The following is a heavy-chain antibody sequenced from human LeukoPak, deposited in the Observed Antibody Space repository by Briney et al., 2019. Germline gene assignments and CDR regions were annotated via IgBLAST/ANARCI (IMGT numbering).Heavy chain of an antibody. CDR2: IGASGSST. CDR1: DFLFSSYA. J-gene: IGHJ3*02. CDR3: ARGLSSVNDAFDI. V-gene: IGHV3-23*01. D-gene: IGHD3-10*01. Sequence: PGGSLRLSCAASDFLFSSYAMNWVRQAPGKGLEWVSVIGASGSSTYYADSVKGRFTISRDNSKTTLYLQMNSLRAEDTAVYYCARGLSSVNDAFDIWGQGTMVTVSS.